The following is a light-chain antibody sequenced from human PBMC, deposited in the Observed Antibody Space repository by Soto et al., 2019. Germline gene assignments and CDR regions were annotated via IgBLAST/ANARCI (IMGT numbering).Light chain of an antibody. CDR2: AAS. CDR1: QGISNY. J-gene: IGKJ1*01. V-gene: IGKV1-27*01. Sequence: DIQMTQYPSSLSASVGDRVTITCRASQGISNYLACYQQNPGKVPNLLIFAASTLKSGVPSRFSGSGSGTDFTLTISSLQPEDAATYYCQKYDGAPWTFGQGTKVDIK. CDR3: QKYDGAPWT.